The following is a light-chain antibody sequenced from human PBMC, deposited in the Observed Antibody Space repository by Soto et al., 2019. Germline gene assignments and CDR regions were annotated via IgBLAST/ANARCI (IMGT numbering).Light chain of an antibody. V-gene: IGKV3-20*01. Sequence: EIVLTQSPGTLSLSPGERATLSCRASQSVSSYLAWYQQKPGQAPRLHDADASSSATRITDRCSGSGSGTDFTLTISRLEPEDFAVYYCQQYGGSPRTFGQGTKVDIK. CDR2: DAS. CDR1: QSVSSY. CDR3: QQYGGSPRT. J-gene: IGKJ1*01.